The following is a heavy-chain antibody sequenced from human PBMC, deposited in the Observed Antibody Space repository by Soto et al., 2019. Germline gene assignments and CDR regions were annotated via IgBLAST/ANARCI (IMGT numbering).Heavy chain of an antibody. V-gene: IGHV3-23*01. Sequence: GGSLRLSCAASGFTFSSYAMSWVRQAPGKGLEWASAISGSGGSTYYADSVKGRFTISRDNSKNTLYLQMNSLRAEDTAVYYCAKDIVVVPAAPNSRDAFDIWGQGTMVTVSS. CDR2: ISGSGGST. D-gene: IGHD2-2*01. CDR3: AKDIVVVPAAPNSRDAFDI. J-gene: IGHJ3*02. CDR1: GFTFSSYA.